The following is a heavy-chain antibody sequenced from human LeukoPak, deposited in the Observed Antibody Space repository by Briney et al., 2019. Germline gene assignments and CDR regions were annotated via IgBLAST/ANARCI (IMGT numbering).Heavy chain of an antibody. CDR1: GGSTSSGGYY. V-gene: IGHV4-31*03. Sequence: SQTLSLTCTVSGGSTSSGGYYWSWIRQHPGKGLEWIGYIYYSGSTYYNPSLKGRVTISVETSKNQFSLKLSSVIAADTAVYYCAMDSSGFGYFDYWGQGTLVTVSS. J-gene: IGHJ4*02. CDR2: IYYSGST. D-gene: IGHD3-22*01. CDR3: AMDSSGFGYFDY.